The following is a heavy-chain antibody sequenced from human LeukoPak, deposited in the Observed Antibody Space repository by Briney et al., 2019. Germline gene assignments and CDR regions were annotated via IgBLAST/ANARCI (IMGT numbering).Heavy chain of an antibody. CDR2: ISAYNGNT. CDR3: ARDSGGDLMPAAMSYYYYGMDV. J-gene: IGHJ6*04. V-gene: IGHV1-18*04. D-gene: IGHD2-2*01. CDR1: GYTFTSYG. Sequence: GASVKLSCKASGYTFTSYGISWVRQAPGQGHERMGWISAYNGNTNYAQKLQGRVTMTTDTSTSTAYMELRSLRSDDTAVYYCARDSGGDLMPAAMSYYYYGMDVWGKGTTATVSS.